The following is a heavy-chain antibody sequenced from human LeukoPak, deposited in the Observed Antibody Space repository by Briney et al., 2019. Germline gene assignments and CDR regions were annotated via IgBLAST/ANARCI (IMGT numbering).Heavy chain of an antibody. J-gene: IGHJ1*01. CDR3: AKDLSSSWHAEYFQH. CDR1: GGSISSSN. Sequence: GTLSLTCAVSGGSISSSNWWSWVRQPPGKGLEWVSAISGSGGSTYYADSVKGRFTISRDNSKNTLYLQMNSLRAEDTAVYYCAKDLSSSWHAEYFQHWGQGTLVTVSS. D-gene: IGHD6-13*01. CDR2: ISGSGGST. V-gene: IGHV3-23*01.